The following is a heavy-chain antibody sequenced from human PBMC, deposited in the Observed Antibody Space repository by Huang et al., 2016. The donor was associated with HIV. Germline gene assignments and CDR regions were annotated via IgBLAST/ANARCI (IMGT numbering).Heavy chain of an antibody. CDR2: IRKDESEK. CDR3: ATKTAGMDI. J-gene: IGHJ6*02. CDR1: TFRFGAYW. Sequence: VESGGRLVQPGGSIRLSCVGSTFRFGAYWMSWGRQPPGKGLEWVANIRKDESEKYYVDSVKGRFNISRDNAKKVVFLEMNNVRVEDTATYFCATKTAGMDIWGQGTTVTVS. D-gene: IGHD1-7*01. V-gene: IGHV3-7*03.